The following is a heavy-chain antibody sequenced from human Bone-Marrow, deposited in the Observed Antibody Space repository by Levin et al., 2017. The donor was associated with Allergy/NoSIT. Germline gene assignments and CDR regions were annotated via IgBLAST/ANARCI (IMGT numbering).Heavy chain of an antibody. Sequence: PGGSLRLSCAASGFTFDDYAMHWVRQAPGKGLEWVSGISWNSGSIGYADSVKGRFTIFRDNAKNSLYLQMNSLRAEDTALYYCAKDGTSTTDYSKGMDVWGQGTTVTVSS. J-gene: IGHJ6*02. CDR2: ISWNSGSI. CDR1: GFTFDDYA. CDR3: AKDGTSTTDYSKGMDV. D-gene: IGHD2-2*01. V-gene: IGHV3-9*01.